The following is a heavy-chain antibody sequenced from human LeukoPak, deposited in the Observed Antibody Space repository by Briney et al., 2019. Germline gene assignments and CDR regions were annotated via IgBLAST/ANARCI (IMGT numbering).Heavy chain of an antibody. CDR3: ARLKCISTTCPSRYVMDV. V-gene: IGHV4-59*01. CDR1: GGSISTYY. CDR2: VYYSGST. Sequence: SETLSLTCSVSGGSISTYYWSWIRQPPGKGLEYIGYVYYSGSTNYNPSLKSRVTISVDTSKDQFSLNLTSVTAADTAVYYCARLKCISTTCPSRYVMDVWGQGTTVTVSS. D-gene: IGHD2-2*01. J-gene: IGHJ6*02.